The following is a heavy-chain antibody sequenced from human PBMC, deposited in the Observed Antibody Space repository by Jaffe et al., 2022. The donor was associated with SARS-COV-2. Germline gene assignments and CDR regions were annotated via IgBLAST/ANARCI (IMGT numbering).Heavy chain of an antibody. D-gene: IGHD7-27*01. CDR3: ARNWGYFDY. CDR1: GFTFSSYW. Sequence: EVQLVESGGGLVQPGGSLRLSCAASGFTFSSYWMNWVRQAPGKGLEWVATIKEDGSEKYYVNSMKGRFTISRDNAKNSLYLQMNSLRADDTAVYYCARNWGYFDYWGRGTLVTVSS. J-gene: IGHJ4*02. V-gene: IGHV3-7*01. CDR2: IKEDGSEK.